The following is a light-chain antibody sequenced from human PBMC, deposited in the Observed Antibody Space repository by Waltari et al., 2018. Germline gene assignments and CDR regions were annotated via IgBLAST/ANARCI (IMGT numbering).Light chain of an antibody. J-gene: IGKJ4*01. V-gene: IGKV3-11*01. Sequence: ELVFTQSPATLSLSPGERDTLSCRACQGVNDILDCYQQYPGQAPRLLIYDVSSRATGIPARISARGAGTDFTLTISSLEPEDSAVYYSQQRTSWPPGLSFGGGTNVEIK. CDR2: DVS. CDR3: QQRTSWPPGLS. CDR1: QGVNDI.